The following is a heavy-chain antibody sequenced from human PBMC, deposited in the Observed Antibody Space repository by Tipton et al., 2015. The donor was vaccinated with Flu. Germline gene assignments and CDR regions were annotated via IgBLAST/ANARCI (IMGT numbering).Heavy chain of an antibody. V-gene: IGHV4-38-2*02. CDR2: VYHGGTT. J-gene: IGHJ5*01. CDR3: ARGQITTTGGWGHWFDS. Sequence: TLSLTCTVSGYSISSRYYWGWIRQPPGKGLEWIGCVYHGGTTYYNPSLKSRVAISLDTFQNQFSLKLTSVTAADTAVYYCARGQITTTGGWGHWFDSWGQGTLVTVSS. CDR1: GYSISSRYY. D-gene: IGHD3-22*01.